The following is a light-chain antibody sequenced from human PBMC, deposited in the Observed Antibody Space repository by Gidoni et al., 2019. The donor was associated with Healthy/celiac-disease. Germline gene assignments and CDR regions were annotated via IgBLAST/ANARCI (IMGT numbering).Light chain of an antibody. Sequence: DIQMHQSPSSLSASVGDRVTITCKASQDISNYLNWYQQKPGKAPKLLIYDASNLETGAPTRFSGSGSGTDFTSTSSSLHPEDIATYYCQQYDNLPLTFGGGTKVEIK. CDR2: DAS. CDR3: QQYDNLPLT. J-gene: IGKJ4*01. V-gene: IGKV1-33*01. CDR1: QDISNY.